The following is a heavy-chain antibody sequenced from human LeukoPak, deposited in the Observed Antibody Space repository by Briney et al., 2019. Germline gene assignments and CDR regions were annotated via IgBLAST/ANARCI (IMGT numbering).Heavy chain of an antibody. D-gene: IGHD6-13*01. CDR3: ARVDYRGYSSSWPHNWFDP. J-gene: IGHJ5*02. Sequence: SETLSLTCAVYGGSFSGYYWSWIRQPPGKELEWIGEINHSGSTNYNPSLKSRVTISVDTSKNQFSLKLSSVTAADTAVYYCARVDYRGYSSSWPHNWFDPWGQGTLVTVSS. CDR2: INHSGST. V-gene: IGHV4-34*01. CDR1: GGSFSGYY.